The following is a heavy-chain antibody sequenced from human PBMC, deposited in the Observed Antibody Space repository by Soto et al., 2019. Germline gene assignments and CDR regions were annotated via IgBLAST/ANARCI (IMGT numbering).Heavy chain of an antibody. V-gene: IGHV5-10-1*01. CDR1: GYSFTSYW. CDR2: IDPSDSYT. D-gene: IGHD3-9*01. CDR3: ARVSTYYDILTGPGWFDP. Sequence: DSLTISCKGSGYSFTSYWISLVRQMPGKGLEWMGRIDPSDSYTNYSPSFQGHVTISADKSISTAYLQWSSLKASDTAMYYCARVSTYYDILTGPGWFDPWGQGTLVTVSS. J-gene: IGHJ5*02.